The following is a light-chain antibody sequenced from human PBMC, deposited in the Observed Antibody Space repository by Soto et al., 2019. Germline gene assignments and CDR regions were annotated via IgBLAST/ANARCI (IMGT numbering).Light chain of an antibody. Sequence: QSVLTQPASVSGSPGQSITISCTGTSSDVGVHNYVSWYQQHPGKAPRLMIYDVNSRPSGVSSRFSGSKSGNTASLTISGLLAEDEADYYCSSYTSGSTLYVFGTGTKVT. CDR3: SSYTSGSTLYV. V-gene: IGLV2-14*01. CDR2: DVN. CDR1: SSDVGVHNY. J-gene: IGLJ1*01.